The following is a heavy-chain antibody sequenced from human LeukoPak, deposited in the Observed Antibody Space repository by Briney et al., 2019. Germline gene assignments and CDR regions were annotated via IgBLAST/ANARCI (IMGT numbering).Heavy chain of an antibody. Sequence: SETLSLTCAVYGGSFSGYYWSWFRQPPGKGLEWVGEINHSGSTNYNPSLKSRVTISVDTSKNQFSLKLSSVTAADTAVYYCAREHHGYSYGYRWFDPWGQGTLVTVSS. CDR1: GGSFSGYY. D-gene: IGHD5-18*01. J-gene: IGHJ5*02. CDR3: AREHHGYSYGYRWFDP. CDR2: INHSGST. V-gene: IGHV4-34*01.